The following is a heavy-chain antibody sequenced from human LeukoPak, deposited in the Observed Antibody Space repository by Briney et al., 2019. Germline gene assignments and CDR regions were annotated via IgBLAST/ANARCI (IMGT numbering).Heavy chain of an antibody. CDR3: ARVGATNDAFDI. J-gene: IGHJ3*02. CDR1: GGTFSSYA. V-gene: IGHV1-69*04. CDR2: IIPNLGIA. D-gene: IGHD1-26*01. Sequence: SVKVSCKASGGTFSSYAISWVRQAPGQGLEWMGRIIPNLGIANYAQKFQGRVTITADKSTSTAYMELSSLRSEDTAVYYCARVGATNDAFDIWGQGTMVTVSS.